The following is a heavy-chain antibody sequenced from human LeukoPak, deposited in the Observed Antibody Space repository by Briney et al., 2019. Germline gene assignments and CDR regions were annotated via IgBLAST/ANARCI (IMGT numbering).Heavy chain of an antibody. Sequence: GGSLRLSCAASGFTFSSYGMSWVRQAPGKGLEWVSTFSGRGGRTDYADSVKGRFTISRDNSQNRLYLQMNSLRAEDTAVYYCAKRFMDGNYGLGWGYYYYYGMDVWGQGTTVTVSS. CDR1: GFTFSSYG. D-gene: IGHD4-17*01. CDR2: FSGRGGRT. J-gene: IGHJ6*02. V-gene: IGHV3-23*01. CDR3: AKRFMDGNYGLGWGYYYYYGMDV.